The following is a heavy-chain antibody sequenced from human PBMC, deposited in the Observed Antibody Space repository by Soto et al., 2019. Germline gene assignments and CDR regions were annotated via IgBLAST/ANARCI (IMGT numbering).Heavy chain of an antibody. J-gene: IGHJ4*02. D-gene: IGHD2-15*01. CDR3: ASSSVSDIVVVAAASELDY. V-gene: IGHV3-30*04. Sequence: QVQLVESGGGVVQPGRSLRLSCAASGFTFKSNAMHWVRQAPGKGLEWVAVISYDGRNKHYTDSVKGRFTISRDNSKNTLDLQMNGLRPEDTAVYYSASSSVSDIVVVAAASELDYWGQGTLVTVSS. CDR1: GFTFKSNA. CDR2: ISYDGRNK.